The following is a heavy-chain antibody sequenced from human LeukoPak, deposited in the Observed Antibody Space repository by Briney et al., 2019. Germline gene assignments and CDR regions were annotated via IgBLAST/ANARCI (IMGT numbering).Heavy chain of an antibody. CDR2: IYYSGST. D-gene: IGHD2-21*01. Sequence: SQTLSLTCAVSGGSISSGGYSWSWIRQPPGKGLEWIGYIYYSGSTYYNPSLKSRVTISVDTSKNQFSLKLSSVTAADTAVYYCARHFRGERDFDYWGQGTLVTVSS. J-gene: IGHJ4*02. CDR3: ARHFRGERDFDY. CDR1: GGSISSGGYS. V-gene: IGHV4-30-4*07.